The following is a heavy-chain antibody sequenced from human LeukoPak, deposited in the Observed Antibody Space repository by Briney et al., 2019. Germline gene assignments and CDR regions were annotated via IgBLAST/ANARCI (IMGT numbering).Heavy chain of an antibody. V-gene: IGHV3-23*01. J-gene: IGHJ4*02. CDR1: GFTFSSYG. CDR3: AKDPSFYCTGGSCHSKYYFDD. D-gene: IGHD2-15*01. CDR2: ISGSGDST. Sequence: GGSLRLSCAASGFTFSSYGMSWVRQAPGKGLEWVSAISGSGDSTYHADSVKGRFTISRGNSKNTLYLQMNSLRAEDTALYYCAKDPSFYCTGGSCHSKYYFDDWGQGTLVTVSS.